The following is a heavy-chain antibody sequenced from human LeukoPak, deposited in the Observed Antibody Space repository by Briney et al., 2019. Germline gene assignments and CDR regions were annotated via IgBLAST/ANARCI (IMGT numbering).Heavy chain of an antibody. CDR1: GFTFRTYE. D-gene: IGHD2-21*01. V-gene: IGHV3-48*03. J-gene: IGHJ4*02. CDR2: ISSTGTTI. Sequence: GGSLRLSCAAFGFTFRTYEMNWVRQAPGKGLEWVSYISSTGTTIYYADSVKGRFTISRDNAKNSLYLQMNSLRADDTAIYYCAKDGWWCKYWGQGTLVTVSS. CDR3: AKDGWWCKY.